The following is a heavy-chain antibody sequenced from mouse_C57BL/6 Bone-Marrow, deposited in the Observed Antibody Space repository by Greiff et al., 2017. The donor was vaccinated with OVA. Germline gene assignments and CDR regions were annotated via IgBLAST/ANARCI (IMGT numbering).Heavy chain of an antibody. CDR3: ARRVLYAMDY. J-gene: IGHJ4*01. Sequence: VQLQQPGAELVMPGASVKLSCKASGYTFTSYWMHWVKQRPGKGLEWIGRIYPGDGDTNYNGKFKGKATLTADKSSSTAYMQLSSLTSEDSAVYFCARRVLYAMDYWGQGTSVTVSS. CDR1: GYTFTSYW. CDR2: IYPGDGDT. V-gene: IGHV1-82*01. D-gene: IGHD5-1*01.